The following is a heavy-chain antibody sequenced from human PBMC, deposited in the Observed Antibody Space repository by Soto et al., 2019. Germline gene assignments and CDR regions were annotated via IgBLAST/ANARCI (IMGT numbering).Heavy chain of an antibody. CDR2: ISVTGHRT. J-gene: IGHJ4*02. D-gene: IGHD3-3*01. CDR1: GFTFSNFA. V-gene: IGHV3-23*01. CDR3: AKEARGYSDVWSASFDS. Sequence: EVHLLESGGGLVQPGGSLRLSCAASGFTFSNFAVSWVRQTPGKGLEWVSAISVTGHRTYYADSAKGRFTISRDNSKNTLYLDLLSLRAEDTALYYCAKEARGYSDVWSASFDSWGQGTLVTVAS.